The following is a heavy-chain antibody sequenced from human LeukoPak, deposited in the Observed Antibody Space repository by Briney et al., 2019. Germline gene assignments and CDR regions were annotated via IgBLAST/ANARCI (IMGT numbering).Heavy chain of an antibody. CDR1: GGSISSYY. J-gene: IGHJ3*02. CDR3: ARDYYDSSGYPLGNAFDI. D-gene: IGHD3-22*01. V-gene: IGHV4-4*07. Sequence: SETLSLTCTVSGGSISSYYWSWIRQPAGKGQEWIGRIYTSGSTYYNPSLKSRVTMSVDTSKNQFSLKLSSVTAAGTAVYYCARDYYDSSGYPLGNAFDIWGQGTMVTVSS. CDR2: IYTSGST.